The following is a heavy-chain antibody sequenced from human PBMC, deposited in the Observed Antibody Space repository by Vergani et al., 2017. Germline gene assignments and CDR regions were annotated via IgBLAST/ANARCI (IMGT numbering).Heavy chain of an antibody. CDR3: AKGPRYQPLALFDY. CDR2: ISYDGSNK. D-gene: IGHD2-2*01. Sequence: QVQLVESGGGVVQPGRSLRLSCAASGFTFSSYGMHWVRQAPGKGLEWVAVISYDGSNKYYADSVKGRFTISRDNSKNTLYLQMNSLRAEDTAVYYCAKGPRYQPLALFDYWGQGTLVTVSS. J-gene: IGHJ4*02. V-gene: IGHV3-30*18. CDR1: GFTFSSYG.